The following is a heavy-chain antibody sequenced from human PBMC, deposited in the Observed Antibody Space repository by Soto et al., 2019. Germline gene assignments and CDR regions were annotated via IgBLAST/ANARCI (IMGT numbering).Heavy chain of an antibody. CDR3: SGGVGDAF. CDR2: INQDGSEK. D-gene: IGHD1-26*01. Sequence: EVYLVESGGGLVQTGGSLRLSCAIFESTVSRDWMNWVRQAPGKRLEWVAHINQDGSEKYYVDSAKGRFTISRDNAKKSLYLQMNSLRPADTAMYYCSGGVGDAFWGQGTLVTVSS. CDR1: ESTVSRDW. J-gene: IGHJ4*02. V-gene: IGHV3-7*04.